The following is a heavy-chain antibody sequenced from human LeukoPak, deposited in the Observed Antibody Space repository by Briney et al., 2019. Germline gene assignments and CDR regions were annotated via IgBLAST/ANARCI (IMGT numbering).Heavy chain of an antibody. CDR2: INPSGGST. D-gene: IGHD4-17*01. CDR3: ARDGPDYGLDY. CDR1: GYTFTSYY. J-gene: IGHJ4*02. V-gene: IGHV1-46*01. Sequence: ASVKVSCKASGYTFTSYYMHWVRQAPGQGLEWMGIINPSGGSTSYALKFQGRVTMTRDTSTSTVYMELSSLRSEDTAVYYCARDGPDYGLDYWGQGTLVTVSS.